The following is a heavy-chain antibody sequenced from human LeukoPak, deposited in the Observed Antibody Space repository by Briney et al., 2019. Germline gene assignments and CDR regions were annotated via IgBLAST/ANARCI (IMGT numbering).Heavy chain of an antibody. Sequence: GGSLRLSCAASGFTFSGSALHWVRQASGKGPEWVGHIRNKDRNYATAYVASMKGRFTISRDDSRTAADLHTTKQNTENAGGYCCYCDFGDYFGALDIWGQGTTVTVTS. J-gene: IGHJ3*02. CDR3: YCDFGDYFGALDI. CDR1: GFTFSGSA. CDR2: IRNKDRNYAT. V-gene: IGHV3-73*01. D-gene: IGHD4-17*01.